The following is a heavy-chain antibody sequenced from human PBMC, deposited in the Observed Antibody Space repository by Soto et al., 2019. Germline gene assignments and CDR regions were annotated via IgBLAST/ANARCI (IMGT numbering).Heavy chain of an antibody. D-gene: IGHD3-22*01. CDR2: IIPIFGTA. V-gene: IGHV1-69*01. Sequence: QVQLVQSGTEVKKPGSSVKVSCMASGGTFSSYAISWVRQAPGQGLEWMGGIIPIFGTANYAQKFQGRVTITADESTSTAYIELSSLRSEDTAVYYCARHPPYDSSAPFDYWGQGTLVTVSS. J-gene: IGHJ4*02. CDR1: GGTFSSYA. CDR3: ARHPPYDSSAPFDY.